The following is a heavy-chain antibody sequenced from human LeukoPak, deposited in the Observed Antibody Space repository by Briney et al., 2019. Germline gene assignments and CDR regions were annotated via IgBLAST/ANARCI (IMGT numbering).Heavy chain of an antibody. V-gene: IGHV3-23*01. CDR2: ISGSGGST. J-gene: IGHJ5*02. Sequence: GGSLRLSCAASGFTLSSYAMSWVRQAPGKGLEWVSAISGSGGSTYYADSVKGRFTISRDNSKNTLYLQMNSLRAEDTAVYYCAKAAYGSGSYYSWFDPWGQGTLVTVSS. CDR3: AKAAYGSGSYYSWFDP. CDR1: GFTLSSYA. D-gene: IGHD3-10*01.